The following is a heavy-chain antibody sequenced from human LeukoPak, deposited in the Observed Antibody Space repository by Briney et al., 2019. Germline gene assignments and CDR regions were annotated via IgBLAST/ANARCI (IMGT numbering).Heavy chain of an antibody. CDR2: ISYDGSNK. D-gene: IGHD3-16*01. J-gene: IGHJ4*02. CDR1: GFTFSSYA. CDR3: ARDGGEDY. Sequence: PGGSLRLSCAASGFTFSSYAMRWVRQAPGKGLEWVAVISYDGSNKYYADSVKGRFTISRDNPKNTLYLQMNSLRAEDTAVYYCARDGGEDYWGQGTLVTVSS. V-gene: IGHV3-30-3*01.